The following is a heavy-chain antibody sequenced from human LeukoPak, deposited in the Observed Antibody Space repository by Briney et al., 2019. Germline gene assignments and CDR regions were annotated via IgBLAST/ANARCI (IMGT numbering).Heavy chain of an antibody. CDR1: GGSISSYY. V-gene: IGHV4-59*08. CDR3: ARRAFVGASFDY. D-gene: IGHD1-26*01. CDR2: IYYSGST. Sequence: PSETLSLTCTVSGGSISSYYWSLIRQPPGKGLEWIGYIYYSGSTNYNPSLKSRVTISVDTSKNQFSLKLSSVTAADTAVYYCARRAFVGASFDYWGQGTLVTVSS. J-gene: IGHJ4*02.